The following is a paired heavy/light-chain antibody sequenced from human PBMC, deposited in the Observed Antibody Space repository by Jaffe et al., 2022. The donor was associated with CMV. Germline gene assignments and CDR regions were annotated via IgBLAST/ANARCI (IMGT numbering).Light chain of an antibody. CDR3: QQYGSSYT. V-gene: IGKV3-20*01. Sequence: EIVLTQSPGTLSLSPGERATLSCRASQSVSNLAWYQQKPGQAPRLLIYDASSRATGIPDRFSGSASGTDFTLTISRLEPEDFVVYYCQQYGSSYTFGQGTRLEIK. CDR2: DAS. J-gene: IGKJ5*01. CDR1: QSVSN.
Heavy chain of an antibody. J-gene: IGHJ2*01. D-gene: IGHD1-26*01. V-gene: IGHV3-15*01. CDR3: ATPSQWEIRWYFDR. CDR2: IRPRADGYAT. Sequence: EVQLVESGGGLVKPGGSLRLSCTTSGFIFSSAWMSWVRQAPGKGLEWVGRIRPRADGYATDYAAPVKGRFTISRDDSKDTLYLQMNSLKIEDTAVYYCATPSQWEIRWYFDRWGRGTLVTVSS. CDR1: GFIFSSAW.